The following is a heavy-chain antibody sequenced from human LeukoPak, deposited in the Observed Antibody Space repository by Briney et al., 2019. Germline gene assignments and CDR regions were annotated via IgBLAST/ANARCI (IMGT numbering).Heavy chain of an antibody. CDR3: ARNNWNPNWFDP. V-gene: IGHV1-18*01. CDR2: ISAYNGNT. Sequence: ASVKVSCKAPGYTFTSYGISWVRQAPGQGLEWMGWISAYNGNTNYAQKLQGRVTMTTDTSTSTAYMELRSLRSDDTAVYYCARNNWNPNWFDPWGQGTLVTVSS. J-gene: IGHJ5*02. D-gene: IGHD1-20*01. CDR1: GYTFTSYG.